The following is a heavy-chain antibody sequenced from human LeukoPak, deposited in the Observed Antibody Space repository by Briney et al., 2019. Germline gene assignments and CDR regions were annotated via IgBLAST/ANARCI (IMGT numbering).Heavy chain of an antibody. V-gene: IGHV3-74*01. CDR3: ARSMVTIPIPGGY. CDR1: GFTFSSYS. J-gene: IGHJ4*02. Sequence: GGSLRLSCAASGFTFSSYSMNWVRQAPGKGLVWVSRINSDGSSTSYADSVKGRFTISRDNAKNMLYLQMNSLRAEDTAVYYCARSMVTIPIPGGYWGQGTLVTVSS. CDR2: INSDGSST. D-gene: IGHD5-24*01.